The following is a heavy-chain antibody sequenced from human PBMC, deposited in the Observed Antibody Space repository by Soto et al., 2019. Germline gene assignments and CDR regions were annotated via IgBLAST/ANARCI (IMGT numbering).Heavy chain of an antibody. V-gene: IGHV1-46*01. Sequence: ASVKVSCKASGYTFTSYYMHWVRQAPGQGLEWMGIINPSGGSTSYAQKFQGRVTMTRDTSTSTVYMELSSLKSEDTAVYYCARLFTIFGVVEDTAYFDYWGQGTLVTVSS. D-gene: IGHD3-3*01. CDR1: GYTFTSYY. J-gene: IGHJ4*02. CDR2: INPSGGST. CDR3: ARLFTIFGVVEDTAYFDY.